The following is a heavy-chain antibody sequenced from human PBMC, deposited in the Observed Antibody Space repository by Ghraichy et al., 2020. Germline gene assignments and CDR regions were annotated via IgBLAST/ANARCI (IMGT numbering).Heavy chain of an antibody. CDR1: GGSISSYY. Sequence: SETLSLTCTVSGGSISSYYWSWIRQPPGKGLEWIGYIYYSGSTNYNPSLKSRVTISVDTSKNQFSLKLSSVTAADTAVYYCARVRSGGDYGIDYWGQGTLVTVSS. CDR2: IYYSGST. CDR3: ARVRSGGDYGIDY. J-gene: IGHJ4*02. V-gene: IGHV4-59*01. D-gene: IGHD4-17*01.